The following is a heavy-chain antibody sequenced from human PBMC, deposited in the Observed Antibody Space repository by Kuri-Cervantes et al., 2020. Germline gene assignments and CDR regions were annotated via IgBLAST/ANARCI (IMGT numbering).Heavy chain of an antibody. CDR2: INAEGTLI. V-gene: IGHV3-74*01. Sequence: ETLSLTCAASGFTFRTYWLHWVRQPPGKGLEWVSRINAEGTLITYADSVKGRFTISRDNVKNTLHLQMNSLRAEDTAVYYCAKRGLCSSTSCYAYYYYYGMDVWGQGTTVTVSS. CDR1: GFTFRTYW. J-gene: IGHJ6*02. CDR3: AKRGLCSSTSCYAYYYYYGMDV. D-gene: IGHD2-2*01.